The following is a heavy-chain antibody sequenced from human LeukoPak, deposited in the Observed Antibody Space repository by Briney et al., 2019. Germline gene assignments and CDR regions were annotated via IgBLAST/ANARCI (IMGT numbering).Heavy chain of an antibody. J-gene: IGHJ5*02. V-gene: IGHV1-8*01. CDR2: MNPNSGNT. D-gene: IGHD6-19*01. Sequence: ASVKVSCKASGYTFTSYDINWVRQATGQGLEWMGWMNPNSGNTGYAQKFQGRVTMTRNTSISTAYMELSSLRSEDTAVYYCATGSDSSGWYRGHWFDPWGQGTLVTVSS. CDR3: ATGSDSSGWYRGHWFDP. CDR1: GYTFTSYD.